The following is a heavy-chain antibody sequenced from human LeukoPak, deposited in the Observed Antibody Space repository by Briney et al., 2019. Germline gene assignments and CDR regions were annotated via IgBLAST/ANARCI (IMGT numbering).Heavy chain of an antibody. CDR3: VKSGGYGLIDY. CDR1: GASISGSGYY. V-gene: IGHV4-39*01. J-gene: IGHJ4*02. CDR2: IYYTGST. D-gene: IGHD6-19*01. Sequence: LSLTCXVSGASISGSGYYLGWIRQPPGTGLEGIGNIYYTGSTYYNASLQSRVTISIDMSKNQFSLRLSSVTAADTAMYYCVKSGGYGLIDYWGQGTLVTVSS.